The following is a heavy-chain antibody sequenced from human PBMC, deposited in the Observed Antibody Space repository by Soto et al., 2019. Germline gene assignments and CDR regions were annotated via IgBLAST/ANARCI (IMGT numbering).Heavy chain of an antibody. V-gene: IGHV4-39*01. CDR2: IYYNGNT. D-gene: IGHD1-1*01. CDR1: GGSISRSPYY. Sequence: QLQLQESGPGLVKPSETLSLTCTVSGGSISRSPYYWAWIRQPPGKGLQWIGNIYYNGNTFYNPSLKCLVTISIDTSKSQFSLGMSSVTASDTAVYYCARHGPLTNNWNQLNYWGQGTLVTVSS. J-gene: IGHJ4*02. CDR3: ARHGPLTNNWNQLNY.